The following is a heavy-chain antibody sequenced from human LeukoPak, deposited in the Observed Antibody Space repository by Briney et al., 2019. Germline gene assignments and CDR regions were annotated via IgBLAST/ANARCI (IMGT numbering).Heavy chain of an antibody. CDR3: SRGLDSRKLGY. J-gene: IGHJ4*02. CDR1: GASFSSGDQY. V-gene: IGHV4-31*03. D-gene: IGHD3-22*01. CDR2: IHPSGTL. Sequence: SETLSLTCTVSGASFSSGDQYRNWIRQSPGKGLEWIGSIHPSGTLYNNPSLESRVTMSMDTSKNQFSLNLNSVTAADTAVYFCSRGLDSRKLGYWGQGTLVTVSP.